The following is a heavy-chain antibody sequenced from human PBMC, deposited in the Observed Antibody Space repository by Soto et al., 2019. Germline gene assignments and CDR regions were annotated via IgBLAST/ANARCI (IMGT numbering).Heavy chain of an antibody. D-gene: IGHD3-3*01. Sequence: EVQLVESGGGLVQPGGSLRLSCVASDFAFASRWMIWVRQPPGKGLEWVANIKADGSESYLVDSVKGRFTISRDNAKNSMSLQMNSLRDEDTAIYYCVRDRRRNGVAKWGRSGIMDVWGKGTTVTVSS. J-gene: IGHJ6*04. V-gene: IGHV3-7*01. CDR2: IKADGSES. CDR1: DFAFASRW. CDR3: VRDRRRNGVAKWGRSGIMDV.